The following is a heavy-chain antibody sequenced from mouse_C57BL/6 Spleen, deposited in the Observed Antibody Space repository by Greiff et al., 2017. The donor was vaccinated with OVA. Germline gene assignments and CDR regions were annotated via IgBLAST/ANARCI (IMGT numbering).Heavy chain of an antibody. CDR2: INPSNGGT. D-gene: IGHD2-4*01. J-gene: IGHJ3*01. CDR3: ARSDYDYGAWFAY. CDR1: GYTFTSYW. Sequence: VQLQQPGTELVKPGASVKLSCKASGYTFTSYWMHWVKQRPGQGLEWIGNINPSNGGTNYNEKFKSKATLTVDKSSSTAYMQLSSLTSEDSEVYYCARSDYDYGAWFAYWGQGTLVTVSA. V-gene: IGHV1-53*01.